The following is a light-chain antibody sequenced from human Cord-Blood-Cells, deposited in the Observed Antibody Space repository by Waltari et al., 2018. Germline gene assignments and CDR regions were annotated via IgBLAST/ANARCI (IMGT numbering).Light chain of an antibody. J-gene: IGKJ5*01. V-gene: IGKV3-11*01. CDR1: QSVSSY. CDR3: QQRSNWIT. CDR2: DAS. Sequence: EIVLTQSPATLSLSPGERATLSGRASQSVSSYLAWYKQKPGQAPRLLIYDASNRATGIPARFSGSGSGTDFTLTISSLEPEDFAVYYCQQRSNWITFGQGTRLEIK.